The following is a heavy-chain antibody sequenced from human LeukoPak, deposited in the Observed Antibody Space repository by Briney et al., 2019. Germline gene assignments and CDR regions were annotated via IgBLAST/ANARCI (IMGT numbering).Heavy chain of an antibody. D-gene: IGHD3-9*01. J-gene: IGHJ6*02. CDR1: GYTLTELA. V-gene: IGHV1-24*01. CDR2: FDPEDGET. CDR3: ATSSRGHWFYYYGMDV. Sequence: ASVKVSCKASGYTLTELAMHWVRQAPGKGLEWMGGFDPEDGETIYAQKFQGRVTMTEDTSTDTAYMELSSLRSEDTAVYYCATSSRGHWFYYYGMDVWGQGTTVTVSS.